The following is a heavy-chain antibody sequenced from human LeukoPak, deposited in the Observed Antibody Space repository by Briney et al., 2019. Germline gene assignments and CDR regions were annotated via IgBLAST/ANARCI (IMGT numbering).Heavy chain of an antibody. Sequence: PGGSLRLSCAASGVTFRRYSLNWVGQASGKELEWVSSISSSSSYIYYADSVKGRFTISRDNAKNSLYLQMNSLRAEDTAVYYCAREGHYSDSSGYRVDAFDIWGQGTMVTVSS. D-gene: IGHD3-22*01. J-gene: IGHJ3*02. CDR2: ISSSSSYI. CDR3: AREGHYSDSSGYRVDAFDI. CDR1: GVTFRRYS. V-gene: IGHV3-21*01.